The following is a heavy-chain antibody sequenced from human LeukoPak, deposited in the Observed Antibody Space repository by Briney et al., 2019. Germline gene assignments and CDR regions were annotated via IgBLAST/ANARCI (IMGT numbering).Heavy chain of an antibody. CDR3: AREISPYYDILTGAVDY. J-gene: IGHJ4*02. CDR1: GFTFSSYA. D-gene: IGHD3-9*01. Sequence: GGSLRLSCAASGFTFSSYAMSWVRQAPGKGLEWVSAISGSGGSTYYADSVKGRFTISRDNSKNTLYLQMNSLRAADTAVYYCAREISPYYDILTGAVDYWGQGALVTVSS. CDR2: ISGSGGST. V-gene: IGHV3-23*01.